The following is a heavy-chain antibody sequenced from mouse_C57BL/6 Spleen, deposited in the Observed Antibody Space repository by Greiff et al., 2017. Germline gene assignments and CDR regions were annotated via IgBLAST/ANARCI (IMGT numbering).Heavy chain of an antibody. V-gene: IGHV3-6*01. CDR2: ISYDGSN. Sequence: EVQLVESGPGLVKPSQSLSLTCSVTGYSITSGYYWNWIRQFPGNKLEWMGYISYDGSNNYNPSLKNRISITRDTSKNQFFLKLNSVTTEDTATYYCARDRYYGSSYYTMDYWGQGTSVTVSS. CDR1: GYSITSGYY. J-gene: IGHJ4*01. CDR3: ARDRYYGSSYYTMDY. D-gene: IGHD1-1*01.